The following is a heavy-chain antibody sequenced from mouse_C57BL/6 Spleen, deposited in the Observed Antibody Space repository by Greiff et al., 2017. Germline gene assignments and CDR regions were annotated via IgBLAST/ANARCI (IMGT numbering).Heavy chain of an antibody. D-gene: IGHD3-2*02. J-gene: IGHJ4*01. V-gene: IGHV2-5*01. CDR3: AKKTAQAPGAMDY. CDR2: IWRGGST. Sequence: QVQLKESGPGLVQPSQSLSITCTVSGFSLTSYGVNWVRQSPGKGLEWLGVIWRGGSTDYNAAFMSRLSITKDNSKSQVFFKMNSLQADGTAIYYCAKKTAQAPGAMDYWGQGTSVTVSS. CDR1: GFSLTSYG.